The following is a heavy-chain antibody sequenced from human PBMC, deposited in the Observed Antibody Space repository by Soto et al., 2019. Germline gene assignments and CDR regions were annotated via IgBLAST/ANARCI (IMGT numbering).Heavy chain of an antibody. CDR2: IIPILGIA. CDR1: GGTFSSYT. Sequence: SVKVSCKASGGTFSSYTISWVRQAPGQGLEWMGRIIPILGIAKYAQKIQGRVTITADKSTSTAYMELSSLRSEDTSVYYCASDLYCSGGSCYSGRSYYYYMDVWGKGTTVTVSS. CDR3: ASDLYCSGGSCYSGRSYYYYMDV. D-gene: IGHD2-15*01. V-gene: IGHV1-69*02. J-gene: IGHJ6*03.